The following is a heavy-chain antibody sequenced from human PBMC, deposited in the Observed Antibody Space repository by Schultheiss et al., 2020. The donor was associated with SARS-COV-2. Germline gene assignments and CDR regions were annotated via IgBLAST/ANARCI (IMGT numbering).Heavy chain of an antibody. J-gene: IGHJ4*02. Sequence: SQTLSLTCAVYGGSFSGYYWSWIRQPPGKGLEWIGYIYYSGSTYYNPSLKSRVTISVDTSKNQFSLKLSSVTAADTAVYYCARGSGYFGIDYWGQGTLVTVSS. V-gene: IGHV4-34*01. CDR3: ARGSGYFGIDY. D-gene: IGHD3-22*01. CDR2: IYYSGST. CDR1: GGSFSGYY.